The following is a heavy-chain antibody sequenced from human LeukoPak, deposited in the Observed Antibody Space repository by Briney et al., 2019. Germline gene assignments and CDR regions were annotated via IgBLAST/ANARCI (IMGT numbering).Heavy chain of an antibody. D-gene: IGHD2-21*02. Sequence: PGGSLRLSCAASGFTFSGSAMHWVRQASGKGLEWVGRIRSKANSYATAYAASVKGRFTISRDDSKNTAYLQMNSLKTEDTAVYYCTRDFVVVTGRVWGKGTTVTVSS. V-gene: IGHV3-73*01. CDR1: GFTFSGSA. CDR2: IRSKANSYAT. CDR3: TRDFVVVTGRV. J-gene: IGHJ6*04.